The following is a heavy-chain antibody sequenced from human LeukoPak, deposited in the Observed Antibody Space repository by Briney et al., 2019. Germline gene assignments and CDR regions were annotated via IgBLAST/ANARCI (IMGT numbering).Heavy chain of an antibody. D-gene: IGHD4-17*01. CDR1: GYTFTGYY. CDR3: ARYNGDYAFDY. Sequence: ASVKVSCKASGYTFTGYYMHWVRQAPGQGLEWMGWINPNTGGTNYAQKFQGRVTMARDTSISTAYMELSRLRSDDTAVYYCARYNGDYAFDYWGQGTLVTVSS. V-gene: IGHV1-2*02. CDR2: INPNTGGT. J-gene: IGHJ4*02.